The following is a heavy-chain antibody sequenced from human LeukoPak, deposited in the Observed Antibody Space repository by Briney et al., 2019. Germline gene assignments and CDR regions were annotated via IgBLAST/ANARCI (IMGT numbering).Heavy chain of an antibody. J-gene: IGHJ3*02. V-gene: IGHV3-23*01. CDR3: AKITYDYVWGSYRPGGAFDI. D-gene: IGHD3-16*02. CDR2: ISGSGGST. CDR1: GFTFSSYA. Sequence: PGGSLRLSCAASGFTFSSYAMSWVRQAPGKGLEWVSAISGSGGSTYYADSVKGRFTISRDNSKNTLHLQMDSLRAEDTAVYYCAKITYDYVWGSYRPGGAFDIWGQGTMVTVSS.